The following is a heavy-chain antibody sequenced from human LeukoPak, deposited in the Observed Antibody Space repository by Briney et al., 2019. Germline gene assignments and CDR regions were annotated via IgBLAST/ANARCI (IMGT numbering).Heavy chain of an antibody. J-gene: IGHJ6*04. CDR2: ISRSGSTI. Sequence: GGSLRLSCAASGFTFSSYEMNWVRQAPGKGLEWVSYISRSGSTICYADSVKGRFTISRDNAKNSLYLQMNSLRAEDTALYYCARDENGMDVWGKGTTVTVSS. V-gene: IGHV3-48*03. CDR1: GFTFSSYE. CDR3: ARDENGMDV.